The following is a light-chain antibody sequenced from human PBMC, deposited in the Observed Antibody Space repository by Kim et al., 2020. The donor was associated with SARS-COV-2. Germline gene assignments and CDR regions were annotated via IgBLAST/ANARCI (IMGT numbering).Light chain of an antibody. CDR3: QQYDSPPMYT. CDR1: RRVSGSY. CDR2: GAS. J-gene: IGKJ2*01. Sequence: SPGESATISTRASRRVSGSYLDWYQQKPGKAPKLLIYGASNRATGIPERFSGSGSGTDFTFTIGSLEPEDFAAYYCQQYDSPPMYTFGQGTKLEIK. V-gene: IGKV3-20*01.